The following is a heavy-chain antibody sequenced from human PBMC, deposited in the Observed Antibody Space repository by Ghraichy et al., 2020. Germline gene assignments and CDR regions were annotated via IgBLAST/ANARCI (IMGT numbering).Heavy chain of an antibody. CDR3: ARAPPATYDTSGYYPYVFYGMHV. CDR1: GGSFSGYH. D-gene: IGHD3-22*01. CDR2: MNQSGST. Sequence: SETLSLTCAVYGGSFSGYHWNWIRQPPGKGLEWIGEMNQSGSTNYNPSLKSRVTISVDMSKNQFSLKLSSVTAADTAVYYCARAPPATYDTSGYYPYVFYGMHVWGKGTTLTVSS. V-gene: IGHV4-34*01. J-gene: IGHJ6*04.